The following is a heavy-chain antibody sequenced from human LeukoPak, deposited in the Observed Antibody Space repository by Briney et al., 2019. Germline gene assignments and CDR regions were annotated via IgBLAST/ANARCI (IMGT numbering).Heavy chain of an antibody. J-gene: IGHJ4*02. CDR3: ARRAIWFGELGY. CDR2: INHSGST. CDR1: GGSISSGGYS. V-gene: IGHV4-30-2*01. Sequence: SETLSLTCAVSGGSISSGGYSWSWIRQPPGKGLEWIGEINHSGSTNYNPSLKSRVTISVDTFKNQFSLKLSSVTAADTAVYYCARRAIWFGELGYWGQGTLVTVSS. D-gene: IGHD3-10*01.